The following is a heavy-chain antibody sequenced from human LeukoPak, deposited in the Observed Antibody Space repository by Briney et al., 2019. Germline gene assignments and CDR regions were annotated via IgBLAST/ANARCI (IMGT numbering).Heavy chain of an antibody. CDR1: VFTVVNNY. D-gene: IGHD1-26*01. Sequence: GGSLRLSCAASVFTVVNNYRSWLGQAPGRGGEWVSVIYSGGSTYYADSVKGRFTIPRDNSKNTLYLQMNSLRAEDTAVYYCARDRGVGAFDYWGQGTLVTVSS. V-gene: IGHV3-66*02. CDR3: ARDRGVGAFDY. J-gene: IGHJ4*02. CDR2: IYSGGST.